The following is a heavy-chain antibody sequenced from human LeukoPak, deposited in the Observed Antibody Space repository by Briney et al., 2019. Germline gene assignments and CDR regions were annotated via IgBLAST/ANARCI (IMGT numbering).Heavy chain of an antibody. Sequence: GGSLRLSCAASEFTFSNYALHWVRQAPGKGLQWVAVISYDGNTIHYADSVKGRFIISRDTSKNTLYLQMNSLRAEDTAVYYCARGLLSFDYWGQGTLVTVSS. CDR2: ISYDGNTI. V-gene: IGHV3-30-3*01. CDR1: EFTFSNYA. CDR3: ARGLLSFDY. D-gene: IGHD3-10*01. J-gene: IGHJ4*02.